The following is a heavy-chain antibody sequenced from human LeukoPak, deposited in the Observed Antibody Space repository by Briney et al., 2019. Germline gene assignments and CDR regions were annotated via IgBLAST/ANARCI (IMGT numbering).Heavy chain of an antibody. CDR2: IYHSGST. J-gene: IGHJ4*02. CDR3: ARARYYYGSGSPYFDY. V-gene: IGHV4-38-2*02. CDR1: GYSISSGYY. D-gene: IGHD3-10*01. Sequence: PSETLSLTCTVSGYSISSGYYWGWIRQPPGKGLEWIGSIYHSGSTYYNPSLKSRVTISVDTSKNQFSLKLSSVTAADTAVYYCARARYYYGSGSPYFDYWGQGTLVTVSS.